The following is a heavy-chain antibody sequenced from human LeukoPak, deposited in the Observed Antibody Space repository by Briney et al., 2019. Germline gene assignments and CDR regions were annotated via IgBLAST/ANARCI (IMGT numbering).Heavy chain of an antibody. CDR3: ARWWELRKDAFDI. Sequence: GGYLRLSCAASGFTFSSYWMSWVRQAPGRGLEWVANMKQDGSEKYYVDSVKGRFTISRDNAKNSLYLQMNSLRAEDTAVYYCARWWELRKDAFDIWGQGTMVTVSS. CDR1: GFTFSSYW. CDR2: MKQDGSEK. V-gene: IGHV3-7*01. J-gene: IGHJ3*02. D-gene: IGHD1-26*01.